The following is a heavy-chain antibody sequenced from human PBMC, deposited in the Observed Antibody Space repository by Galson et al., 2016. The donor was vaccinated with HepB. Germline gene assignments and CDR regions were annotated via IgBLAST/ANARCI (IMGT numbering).Heavy chain of an antibody. Sequence: SLRLSCAASGFTFSSYVVSWVRQAPGKGLEWVSSIRGSDGSTYYADSVKGRFTISRDNSKNTLYLQMNSLRAEDTAVYYCATQLHCGGDCPDPYYFDYWGQGTLVTVSS. D-gene: IGHD2-21*02. V-gene: IGHV3-23*01. CDR1: GFTFSSYV. J-gene: IGHJ4*02. CDR3: ATQLHCGGDCPDPYYFDY. CDR2: IRGSDGST.